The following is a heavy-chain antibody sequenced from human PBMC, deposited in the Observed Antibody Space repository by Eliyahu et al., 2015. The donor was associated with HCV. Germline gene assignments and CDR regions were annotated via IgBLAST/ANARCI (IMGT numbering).Heavy chain of an antibody. D-gene: IGHD6-19*01. CDR2: IHYSGST. J-gene: IGHJ5*02. V-gene: IGHV4-59*01. Sequence: QVQLQESGPGLVQPSETLSLTCIVSGGSIPTYXWSWIRQPPGKGLEWIGYIHYSGSTNYNPSLKSRVTMSVDTSKNQFSLKLSSVTAADTAVYYCASGGGGIAVAGTGGWFDPWGQGTLVTVSS. CDR3: ASGGGGIAVAGTGGWFDP. CDR1: GGSIPTYX.